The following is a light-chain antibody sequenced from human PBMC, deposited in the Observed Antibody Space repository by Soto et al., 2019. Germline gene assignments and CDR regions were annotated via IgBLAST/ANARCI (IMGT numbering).Light chain of an antibody. Sequence: QSLLAHHPSVSGAPGQRVTISCTGSSSNIGAGYDAHWFQQVPGTAPKLLIYGSTNRPSGVPDRFSGSKSGTSASLAITGLQAEDEADYYCQSYDSSLGGNYVFGTGTKVTVL. CDR3: QSYDSSLGGNYV. J-gene: IGLJ1*01. CDR1: SSNIGAGYD. V-gene: IGLV1-40*01. CDR2: GST.